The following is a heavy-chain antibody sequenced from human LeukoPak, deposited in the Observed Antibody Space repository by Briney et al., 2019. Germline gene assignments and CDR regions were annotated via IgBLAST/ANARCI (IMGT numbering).Heavy chain of an antibody. CDR2: IYPGDSDT. V-gene: IGHV5-51*01. CDR3: ARHLLEMTSPPRSDAFGI. CDR1: GYSFNNWW. Sequence: GESLKISCKGSGYSFNNWWIGWVRQMPGKGLEWMGIIYPGDSDTRYSPSFQGHVTISADKSNSTACLQWSSLKASDTAMYYCARHLLEMTSPPRSDAFGIWGQGTMVTVSS. J-gene: IGHJ3*02. D-gene: IGHD5-24*01.